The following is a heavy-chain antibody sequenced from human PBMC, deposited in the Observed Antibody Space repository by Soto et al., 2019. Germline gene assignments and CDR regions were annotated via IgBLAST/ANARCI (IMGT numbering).Heavy chain of an antibody. CDR1: GFTFSSYS. CDR2: ISSSSSYI. V-gene: IGHV3-21*01. Sequence: PGGSLRLSCAASGFTFSSYSMNWVRQAPGKGLEWVSSISSSSSYIYYADSVKGRFTISRDNAKNSLYLQMNSLRAEDTAVCYCARGRELLLSWFDPWGQGTLVTVSS. D-gene: IGHD1-26*01. J-gene: IGHJ5*02. CDR3: ARGRELLLSWFDP.